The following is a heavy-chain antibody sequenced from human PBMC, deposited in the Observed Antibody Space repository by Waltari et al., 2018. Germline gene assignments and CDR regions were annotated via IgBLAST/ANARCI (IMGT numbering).Heavy chain of an antibody. CDR2: ISYDGSNK. CDR1: GFTFSSYA. J-gene: IGHJ4*02. D-gene: IGHD3-10*01. Sequence: QVQLVESGGGVVQPGRSLRLSCAASGFTFSSYAMHWVRQAPGKGLEWVAVISYDGSNKYYADSVKGRFTISRDNSKNTLYLQMNSLRAEDTAVYYCARAKSFGHDFDYWGQGTLVTVSS. CDR3: ARAKSFGHDFDY. V-gene: IGHV3-30-3*01.